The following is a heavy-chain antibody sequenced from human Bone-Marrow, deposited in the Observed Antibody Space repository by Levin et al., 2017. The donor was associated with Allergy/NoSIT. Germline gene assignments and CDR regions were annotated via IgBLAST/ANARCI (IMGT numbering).Heavy chain of an antibody. J-gene: IGHJ4*02. CDR3: ARRTYYPSYFDS. V-gene: IGHV4-59*08. CDR2: IYDTGTT. CDR1: NGSIRSSY. Sequence: SPTLSLTCTVSNGSIRSSYWSWVRQPPGKGLGWIGYIYDTGTTTYNPSPKSRVTISADTSKNHFSLRLTSVTDADTAVYYCARRTYYPSYFDSWGQGTLVTVSP. D-gene: IGHD1-26*01.